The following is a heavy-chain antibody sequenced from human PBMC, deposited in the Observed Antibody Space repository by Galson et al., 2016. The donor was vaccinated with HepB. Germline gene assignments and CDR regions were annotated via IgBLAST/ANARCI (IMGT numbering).Heavy chain of an antibody. V-gene: IGHV3-23*01. CDR1: GFTFSSYS. D-gene: IGHD5-24*01. CDR2: ISGGGDIT. J-gene: IGHJ4*02. Sequence: SLRLSCAASGFTFSSYSMTWVRQTPGKGLQWVSVISGGGDITDYAGSVKGRFTISRDNSKNTLYLQMNSLRADDTAIYYCAKGGRRDAYNDWGQGTLVTVSS. CDR3: AKGGRRDAYND.